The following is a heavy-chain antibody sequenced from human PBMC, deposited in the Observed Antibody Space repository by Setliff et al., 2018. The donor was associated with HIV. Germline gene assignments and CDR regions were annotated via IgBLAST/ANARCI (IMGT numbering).Heavy chain of an antibody. CDR3: ARAPPGIQNDAFDV. CDR1: GASISSGSYY. Sequence: LSLTCIVSGASISSGSYYWTWIRQPAGKGPEWIGHIYTNGYTNYNPSLKSRVTISVDTSKNQFSLRLTSVTAADTAVYYCARAPPGIQNDAFDVWGQGTMVTV. J-gene: IGHJ3*01. V-gene: IGHV4-61*09. CDR2: IYTNGYT.